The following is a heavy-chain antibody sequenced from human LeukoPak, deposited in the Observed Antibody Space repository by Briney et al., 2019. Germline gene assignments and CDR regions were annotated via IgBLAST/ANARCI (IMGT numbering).Heavy chain of an antibody. CDR1: EFTFSSYV. Sequence: GGSLRLSCAASEFTFSSYVMSWVRQAPGKGLEWVSAISGSGGNTYYADSVKGRFTISRDNSKSTLYLQMNSLRAEDTAVYYCAKSAYYDILTGYYENLHFDYWGQGTLVTVSS. CDR3: AKSAYYDILTGYYENLHFDY. V-gene: IGHV3-23*01. D-gene: IGHD3-9*01. J-gene: IGHJ4*02. CDR2: ISGSGGNT.